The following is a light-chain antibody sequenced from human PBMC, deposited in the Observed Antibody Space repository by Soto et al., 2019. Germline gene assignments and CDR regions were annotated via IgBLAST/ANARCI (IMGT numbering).Light chain of an antibody. CDR3: QQYHDWPPIT. Sequence: ERVVTQSPGTLSLSPGDRATLSCRASQSVSNNLAWYQQKPGQAPRLLIHGASTRATGIPARFSGSGSGTEFTLTISSLQSEDFAVYYCQQYHDWPPITFGQGTRLEIK. CDR2: GAS. V-gene: IGKV3D-15*01. CDR1: QSVSNN. J-gene: IGKJ5*01.